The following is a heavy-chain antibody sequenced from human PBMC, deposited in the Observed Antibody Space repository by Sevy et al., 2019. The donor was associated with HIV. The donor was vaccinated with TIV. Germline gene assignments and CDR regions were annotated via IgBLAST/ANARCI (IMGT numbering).Heavy chain of an antibody. D-gene: IGHD1-1*01. J-gene: IGHJ4*02. V-gene: IGHV3-30-3*01. Sequence: GGSLRLSCKASGLTFNSHAMHWVRQAPGKGLEWVAVISYNGGHTFYGASVKGRFIISRDNTNNTLYQEMNSLKVEDTALYYCAREAGYTVNWSPGDHWGQGTLVTVSS. CDR2: ISYNGGHT. CDR3: AREAGYTVNWSPGDH. CDR1: GLTFNSHA.